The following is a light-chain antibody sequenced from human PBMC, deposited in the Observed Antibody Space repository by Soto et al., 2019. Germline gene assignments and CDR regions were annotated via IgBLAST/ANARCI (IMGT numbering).Light chain of an antibody. J-gene: IGLJ1*01. CDR1: SSDIGSYDH. Sequence: QSVLTQPATMSGSPGQSITISCSGTSSDIGSYDHVAWYQQFPGKSPKLIIYAVSDRPSGVSDRFSGSKSGISASLTISGLQTEDEADYYCISYTDRQSYLFGTGTKVTVL. CDR2: AVS. V-gene: IGLV2-14*03. CDR3: ISYTDRQSYL.